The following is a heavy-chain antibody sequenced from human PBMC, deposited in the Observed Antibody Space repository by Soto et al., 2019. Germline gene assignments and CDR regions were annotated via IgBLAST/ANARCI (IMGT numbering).Heavy chain of an antibody. V-gene: IGHV3-33*01. CDR2: IWYDGSNK. J-gene: IGHJ6*02. CDR3: ARELGYCSSTSCYKGYYGMDV. Sequence: ESVGGVVQPGRSLRLSCAASGFTFSSYGMHWVRQAPGKGLEWVAVIWYDGSNKYYADSVKGRFIISRDNSKNTLYLQMNSLRAEDTAVYYCARELGYCSSTSCYKGYYGMDVWGPGTTVTVS. D-gene: IGHD2-2*02. CDR1: GFTFSSYG.